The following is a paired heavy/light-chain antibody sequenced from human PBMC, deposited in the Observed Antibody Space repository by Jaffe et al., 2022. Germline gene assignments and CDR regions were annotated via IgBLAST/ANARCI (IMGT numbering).Heavy chain of an antibody. D-gene: IGHD6-13*01. CDR2: IRYDGSNK. J-gene: IGHJ4*02. CDR3: AKDKIGYSGEYSSSWYFDY. Sequence: QVQLVESGGGVVQPGGSLRLSCAASGFTFSSYGMHWVRQAPGKGLEWVAFIRYDGSNKYYADSVKGRFTISRDNSKNTLYLQMNSLRAEDTAVYYCAKDKIGYSGEYSSSWYFDYWGQGTLVTVSS. CDR1: GFTFSSYG. V-gene: IGHV3-30*02.
Light chain of an antibody. CDR1: QSVSSY. V-gene: IGKV3-11*01. J-gene: IGKJ3*01. Sequence: EIVLTQSPATLSLSPGERATLSCRASQSVSSYLAWYQQKPGQAPRLLIYDASNRATGIPARFSGSGSGTDFTLTISSLEPEDFAVYYCQQRSNWPPEFTFGPGTKVDIK. CDR3: QQRSNWPPEFT. CDR2: DAS.